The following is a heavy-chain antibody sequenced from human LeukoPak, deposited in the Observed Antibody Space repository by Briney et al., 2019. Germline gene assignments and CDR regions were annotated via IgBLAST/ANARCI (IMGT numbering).Heavy chain of an antibody. Sequence: PSETLSLTCTVSGGSISSYYWSWIRQPPGKGLEWIGYIYHSGSTYYNPSLKSRVTISVDRSKNQFSLKLSSVTAADTAVYYCARGRYSSSPTFDYWGQGTLVTVSS. V-gene: IGHV4-59*12. D-gene: IGHD6-6*01. CDR1: GGSISSYY. CDR3: ARGRYSSSPTFDY. CDR2: IYHSGST. J-gene: IGHJ4*02.